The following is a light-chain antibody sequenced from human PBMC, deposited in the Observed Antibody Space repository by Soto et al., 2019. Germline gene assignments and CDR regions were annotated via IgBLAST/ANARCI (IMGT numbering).Light chain of an antibody. J-gene: IGLJ3*02. V-gene: IGLV2-14*01. CDR1: SSDIGRYNY. CDR2: EVS. Sequence: QSALSQPASVSGSPGQSITISCTGTSSDIGRYNYVSWYQQHPGMAPQLLIYEVSDRPSGVSNRFSGSKSGNTASLTISGLQAEDEADYYCCSYAGRYTWVFGGGTKLTVL. CDR3: CSYAGRYTWV.